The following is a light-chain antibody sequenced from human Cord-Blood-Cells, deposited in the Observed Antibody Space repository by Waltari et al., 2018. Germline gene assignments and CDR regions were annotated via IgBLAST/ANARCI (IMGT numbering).Light chain of an antibody. CDR1: SSDVRRYNL. CDR3: CSYAGSSTWV. Sequence: QSALTQPASVSGSPGQSITISCTGTSSDVRRYNLFPWYQHHPGKAPKLMIYEGSKRPSGVSNRFSGSKSGNTASLTISGLQAEDEADYYCCSYAGSSTWVFGGGTKLTVL. V-gene: IGLV2-23*01. J-gene: IGLJ3*02. CDR2: EGS.